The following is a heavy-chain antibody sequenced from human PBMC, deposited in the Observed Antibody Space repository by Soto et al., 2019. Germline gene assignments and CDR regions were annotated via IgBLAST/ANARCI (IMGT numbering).Heavy chain of an antibody. J-gene: IGHJ6*02. V-gene: IGHV1-46*03. CDR1: GYTFTTYY. D-gene: IGHD2-15*01. CDR2: INPSSGSA. Sequence: QVQLVQSGAEVKKPGASVKLSCKASGYTFTTYYIHWVRQAPGQGLEWMGIINPSSGSAGYAQKFQVSVTITRDTPTNTFYIELVSLRSEDTAVYYCARGKDLPYYYYGCDVWGQGTTVTVSS. CDR3: ARGKDLPYYYYGCDV.